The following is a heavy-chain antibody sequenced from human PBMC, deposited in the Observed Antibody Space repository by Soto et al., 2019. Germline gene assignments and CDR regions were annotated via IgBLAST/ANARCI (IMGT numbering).Heavy chain of an antibody. V-gene: IGHV4-39*01. D-gene: IGHD3-10*01. Sequence: QLQLQESGPGLVKPSETLSLTCTVSGGSISRSSYYWGWIRQPPGKGLEWIGSIYYSGSTYYNPSLKSRVPISVDTSKNPFSLSLSSVTAADTAVYCCATVWFGESQHWGQGTLVTVSS. CDR2: IYYSGST. CDR3: ATVWFGESQH. J-gene: IGHJ1*01. CDR1: GGSISRSSYY.